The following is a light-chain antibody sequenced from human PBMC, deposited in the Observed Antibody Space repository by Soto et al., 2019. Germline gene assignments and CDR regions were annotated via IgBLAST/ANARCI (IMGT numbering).Light chain of an antibody. CDR3: LQYNDRPQT. CDR1: QSVGYY. CDR2: GSS. J-gene: IGKJ1*01. Sequence: EIVMTQSPATLSVSSGGRAILSCRASQSVGYYLAWYQQRPGQAPRLLIFGSSTRATGIPARFSGSGSGTDFTLTISSLQSEDFAVYYCLQYNDRPQTFGQGTKVEI. V-gene: IGKV3-15*01.